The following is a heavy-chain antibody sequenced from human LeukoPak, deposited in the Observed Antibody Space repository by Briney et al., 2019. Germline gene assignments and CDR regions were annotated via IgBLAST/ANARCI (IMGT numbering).Heavy chain of an antibody. CDR3: AKDPGDYTMVRGANRRH. J-gene: IGHJ4*02. Sequence: PGGSLRLSCAASGFTFSSYAMSWVRQAPGKGLEWVSAICGSGGSTYYADSVKGRFTISRDNSKNTLYLQMNSLRAEDTAVYYCAKDPGDYTMVRGANRRHWGQGTLVTVSS. CDR1: GFTFSSYA. D-gene: IGHD3-10*01. CDR2: ICGSGGST. V-gene: IGHV3-23*01.